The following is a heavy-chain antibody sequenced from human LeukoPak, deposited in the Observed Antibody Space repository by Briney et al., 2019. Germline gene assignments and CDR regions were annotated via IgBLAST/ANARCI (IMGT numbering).Heavy chain of an antibody. CDR3: ARGKTGSRSSRAQTIDY. CDR1: GGSISSYY. J-gene: IGHJ4*02. Sequence: SETLSLTCTVSGGSISSYYWSWIRQPAGKGLEWIGRIYTSGSTNYNPSLKSRVTMSVDTSKNQFSLKLSSVTAADTAVYYCARGKTGSRSSRAQTIDYWGQGTLVTVSS. V-gene: IGHV4-4*07. D-gene: IGHD1-1*01. CDR2: IYTSGST.